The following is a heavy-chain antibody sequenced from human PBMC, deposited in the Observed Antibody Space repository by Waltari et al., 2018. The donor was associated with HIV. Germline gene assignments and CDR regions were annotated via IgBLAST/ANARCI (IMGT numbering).Heavy chain of an antibody. J-gene: IGHJ4*02. D-gene: IGHD1-1*01. Sequence: QVRLRQWGAGLLEPSETLSLTCADYGGLFNEHYWNWVRQSPGGGLEWIGEINHASSSNYNPSLKSRVTMSVDASKKQFSLRLTSVTAADTAVYYCARGSIQFDAWGQGTLVTVSS. V-gene: IGHV4-34*01. CDR2: INHASSS. CDR1: GGLFNEHY. CDR3: ARGSIQFDA.